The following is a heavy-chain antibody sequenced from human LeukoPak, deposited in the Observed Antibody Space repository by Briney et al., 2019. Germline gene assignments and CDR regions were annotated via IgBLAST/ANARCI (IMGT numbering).Heavy chain of an antibody. D-gene: IGHD6-19*01. Sequence: PGGSLRLSCAASGFNLDDNAMQWVRQVPGKGLEWVSLISGDNTYYADSVKGRFTISRDNAMHSLYLQMNSLRAEDTAVYYCARSGSGLNIDYWGQGTLVTVSS. CDR3: ARSGSGLNIDY. V-gene: IGHV3-43*02. J-gene: IGHJ4*02. CDR2: ISGDNT. CDR1: GFNLDDNA.